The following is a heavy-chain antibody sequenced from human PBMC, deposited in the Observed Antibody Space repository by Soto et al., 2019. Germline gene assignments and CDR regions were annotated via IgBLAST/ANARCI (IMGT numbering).Heavy chain of an antibody. Sequence: SETLSLTCTVSGGPISSYYWSWIRQPPGKGLEWIGYIYYSGSTNYNPSLKSRVTISVDTSKNQFSLKLSSVTAADTAVYYCARVGDYVWGSYRSNWYFDLWGRGTLVTVSS. D-gene: IGHD3-16*02. CDR3: ARVGDYVWGSYRSNWYFDL. CDR2: IYYSGST. CDR1: GGPISSYY. V-gene: IGHV4-59*01. J-gene: IGHJ2*01.